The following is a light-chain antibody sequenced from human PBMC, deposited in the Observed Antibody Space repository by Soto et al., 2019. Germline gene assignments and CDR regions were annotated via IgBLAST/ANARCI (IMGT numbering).Light chain of an antibody. CDR3: QQYDSSAEIT. Sequence: EIVLTQSPGTLSLSPGERATLACRASQSVSRSYLAWYQQTPGQAPRLLIYGASSRATGIPDRFSGSGSGTDFTLTISRLEPEDFAVYYCQQYDSSAEITFGQGTRLEIK. J-gene: IGKJ5*01. CDR1: QSVSRSY. CDR2: GAS. V-gene: IGKV3-20*01.